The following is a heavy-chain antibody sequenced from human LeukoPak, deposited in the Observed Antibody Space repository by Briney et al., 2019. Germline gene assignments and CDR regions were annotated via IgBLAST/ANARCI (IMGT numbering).Heavy chain of an antibody. Sequence: GGSLRLSCVVSGLTFSNYWMIWVRQAPGKGLEWVAVIWYDGSNKYYADSVKGRFTISRDNSKNTLYLQMNSLRAEDTAVYYCARGIHYDSSGSPFDYWGQGTLVTVSS. CDR2: IWYDGSNK. D-gene: IGHD3-22*01. V-gene: IGHV3-33*08. CDR3: ARGIHYDSSGSPFDY. CDR1: GLTFSNYW. J-gene: IGHJ4*02.